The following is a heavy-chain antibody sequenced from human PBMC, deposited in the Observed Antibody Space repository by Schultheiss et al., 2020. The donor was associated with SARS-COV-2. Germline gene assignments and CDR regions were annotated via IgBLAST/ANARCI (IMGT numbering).Heavy chain of an antibody. J-gene: IGHJ4*02. CDR1: GGTFSSYA. D-gene: IGHD1-20*01. Sequence: SVKVSCKASGGTFSSYAISWVRQAPGQGLEWMGRIIPIFGIANYAQKFQGGVTITADKSTSTAYMELSSLRSEDTAVYYCARDGLDNWNPDGGYWGQGTLVTVSS. CDR3: ARDGLDNWNPDGGY. CDR2: IIPIFGIA. V-gene: IGHV1-69*04.